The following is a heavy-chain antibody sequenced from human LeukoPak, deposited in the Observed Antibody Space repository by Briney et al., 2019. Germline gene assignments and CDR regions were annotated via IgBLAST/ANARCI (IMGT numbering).Heavy chain of an antibody. J-gene: IGHJ6*03. D-gene: IGHD3-10*01. CDR2: ISSSSSTI. Sequence: GVLRLSCAASGFTFSSYSMNWVRQAPGKGLEWVSYISSSSSTIYYADSVKGRFTISRDNAKNSLYLQMNSLRAEDTAVYYCARLPSSYYYGSGSYYSYYYYYYMDVWGKGTTVTVSS. CDR3: ARLPSSYYYGSGSYYSYYYYYYMDV. V-gene: IGHV3-48*01. CDR1: GFTFSSYS.